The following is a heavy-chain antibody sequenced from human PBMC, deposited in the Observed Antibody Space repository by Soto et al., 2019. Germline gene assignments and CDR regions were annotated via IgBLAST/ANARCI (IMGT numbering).Heavy chain of an antibody. Sequence: QVQLVQSGAEVKKPGSSVKVSCKASGGTFSSYAISWVRQAPGQGLEWMGGIIPIFGTANYAQKFQGRVTIPADESTSTAYMELSSLGAEDTAVYYCARDSAVGYYDYVWGSYRYTAFDIWGQGTMVTVSS. CDR1: GGTFSSYA. CDR2: IIPIFGTA. D-gene: IGHD3-16*02. J-gene: IGHJ3*02. CDR3: ARDSAVGYYDYVWGSYRYTAFDI. V-gene: IGHV1-69*01.